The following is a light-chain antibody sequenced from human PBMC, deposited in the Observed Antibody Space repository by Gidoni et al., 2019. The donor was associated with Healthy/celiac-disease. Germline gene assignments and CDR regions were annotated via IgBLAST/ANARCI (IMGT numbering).Light chain of an antibody. CDR2: QDS. CDR3: QAWDSSTVV. V-gene: IGLV3-1*01. CDR1: KLGDKY. J-gene: IGLJ2*01. Sequence: SYDLTQPPSVSVPPGQTASITCSGDKLGDKYACWSQQKPGQSPVLVIYQDSKRPSGIPERFSGSNSGNTATLTISGTQAMDEADYYCQAWDSSTVVFGGGTKLTVL.